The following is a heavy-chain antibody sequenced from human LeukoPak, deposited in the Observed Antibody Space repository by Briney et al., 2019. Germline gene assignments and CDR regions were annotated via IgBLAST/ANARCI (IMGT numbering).Heavy chain of an antibody. V-gene: IGHV4-34*01. CDR3: ARHCSSTSCSFDY. CDR1: GGSFSGYY. Sequence: PSETLSLTCAVYGGSFSGYYWSWIRQPPGKGLEWIGEINHSGSTNYNPSLKSRVTISVDTSKNQFSLKLSSVTAADTAVYYCARHCSSTSCSFDYWGQGTLVTVSS. CDR2: INHSGST. J-gene: IGHJ4*02. D-gene: IGHD2-2*01.